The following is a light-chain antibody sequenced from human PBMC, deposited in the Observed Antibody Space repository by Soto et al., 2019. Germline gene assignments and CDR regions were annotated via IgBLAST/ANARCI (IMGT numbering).Light chain of an antibody. J-gene: IGKJ3*01. Sequence: DIQMTQSPPSLSASVGDRVTITCRASQGIRNYVAWYQQIPGKAPKLLIYAASTLQSGVPSRYSGNGSGTDFTLTINGLQPEDFATYSFQKYSSVPVFGPGTKVEIK. CDR2: AAS. CDR1: QGIRNY. V-gene: IGKV1-27*01. CDR3: QKYSSVPV.